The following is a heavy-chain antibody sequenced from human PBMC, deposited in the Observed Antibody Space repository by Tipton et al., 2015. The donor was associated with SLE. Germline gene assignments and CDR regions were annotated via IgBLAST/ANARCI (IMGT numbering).Heavy chain of an antibody. J-gene: IGHJ3*02. D-gene: IGHD3-10*01. CDR3: ASRGVPDAFDI. CDR2: IYHSGST. V-gene: IGHV4-30-2*01. Sequence: LSLTCAVSGGSISSGGYSWSWIRQPPGKGLEWIGYIYHSGSTYYNPSLKRRVTISVDRSKNQFSLKLSSVTAADTAVYYCASRGVPDAFDIWGQGTMVTVSS. CDR1: GGSISSGGYS.